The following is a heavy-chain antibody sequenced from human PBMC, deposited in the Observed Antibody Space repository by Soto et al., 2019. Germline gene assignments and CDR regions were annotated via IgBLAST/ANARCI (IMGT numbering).Heavy chain of an antibody. D-gene: IGHD3-10*01. CDR2: IYPGDSDT. CDR1: GYRFTSYW. CDR3: ARAVSGGYYYYGMDV. Sequence: ALKISCKGSGYRFTSYWIGWVRQMPGKGLEWMGIIYPGDSDTRYSPSFQGQVTISADKSISTAYLQWSSLKASDTAMYYCARAVSGGYYYYGMDVWGQGTTVTVSS. V-gene: IGHV5-51*01. J-gene: IGHJ6*02.